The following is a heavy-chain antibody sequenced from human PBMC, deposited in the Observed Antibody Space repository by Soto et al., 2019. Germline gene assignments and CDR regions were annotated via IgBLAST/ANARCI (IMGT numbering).Heavy chain of an antibody. Sequence: AAVKVSCKASGHTFTRYDINGVGQASGHGLEWMGWINPNSGNIGYAQKFQGRVTMTRDTAIRTAYMEVSRLRSDDTAVYYCARGRASGSYYLLDYWGQGTLVTVSS. D-gene: IGHD3-10*01. J-gene: IGHJ4*02. CDR2: INPNSGNI. V-gene: IGHV1-8*01. CDR1: GHTFTRYD. CDR3: ARGRASGSYYLLDY.